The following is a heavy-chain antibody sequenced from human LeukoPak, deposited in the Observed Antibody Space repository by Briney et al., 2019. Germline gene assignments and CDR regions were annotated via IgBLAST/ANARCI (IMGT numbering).Heavy chain of an antibody. V-gene: IGHV3-49*04. CDR1: GFRFSDSG. CDR3: INGGRDLVY. J-gene: IGHJ4*02. CDR2: IRSKADGGTT. Sequence: GGSLRLSCTGSGFRFSDSGMTWVRQAPGKGLEWVSFIRSKADGGTTEYAASVKGRFTVSRDDSKSIAYLQMSSLKTEDTAVYYCINGGRDLVYWGQGTLVTVSS. D-gene: IGHD5-24*01.